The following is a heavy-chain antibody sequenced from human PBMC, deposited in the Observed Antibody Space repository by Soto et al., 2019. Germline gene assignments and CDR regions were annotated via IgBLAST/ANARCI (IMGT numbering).Heavy chain of an antibody. J-gene: IGHJ4*02. V-gene: IGHV1-2*06. D-gene: IGHD3-3*02. Sequence: ASVKVSCKASGCTFTDYHIHWVRQAPGQGLEWLARINPNTGDTNSAQNFQGRVSVTLDSSTSTAYMELRSLTSDDTAAYYCASHGHFWSAYSPKWGSSGFGYLGQGTSVTVRS. CDR2: INPNTGDT. CDR1: GCTFTDYH. CDR3: ASHGHFWSAYSPKWGSSGFGY.